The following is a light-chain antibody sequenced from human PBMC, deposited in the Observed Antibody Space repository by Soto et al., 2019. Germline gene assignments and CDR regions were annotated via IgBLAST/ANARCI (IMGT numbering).Light chain of an antibody. Sequence: DIQMTQSPSSLSASVGYSVTITCRTSQHVDRYLSWYQQIPGRAPKLLIYSASSLVSGVPPRFRGSASGTEFTLTISSLQPDDFATYYCQQYDSYSTFGQGTRWIS. CDR1: QHVDRY. CDR3: QQYDSYST. CDR2: SAS. V-gene: IGKV1-5*01. J-gene: IGKJ1*01.